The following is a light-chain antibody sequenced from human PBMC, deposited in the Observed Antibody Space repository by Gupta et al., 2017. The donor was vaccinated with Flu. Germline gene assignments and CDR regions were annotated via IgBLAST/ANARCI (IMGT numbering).Light chain of an antibody. J-gene: IGKJ1*01. CDR3: QQYYTTPWT. CDR2: WAS. CDR1: QNVLYISNNKNY. V-gene: IGKV4-1*01. Sequence: SLGERATINCKSSQNVLYISNNKNYLAWYQQRPGQPPKLLISWASTRESGVPDRFSGSGSGTXFTLTIXSLQAEDVAVYYCQQYYTTPWTFGXGTSVAIK.